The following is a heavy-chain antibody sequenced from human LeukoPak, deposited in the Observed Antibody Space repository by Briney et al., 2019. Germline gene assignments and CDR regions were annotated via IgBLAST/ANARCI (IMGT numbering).Heavy chain of an antibody. Sequence: SETLSLTCTVSGGSISSHYWSWIRQPPGKGLEWIGYIYYSGSTNYNPSLKSRVTISVDTSKNQFSLKLSSVTAADTAVYYCAREGIAARYYFDYWGQGTLVTASS. CDR1: GGSISSHY. D-gene: IGHD6-6*01. CDR3: AREGIAARYYFDY. V-gene: IGHV4-59*11. J-gene: IGHJ4*02. CDR2: IYYSGST.